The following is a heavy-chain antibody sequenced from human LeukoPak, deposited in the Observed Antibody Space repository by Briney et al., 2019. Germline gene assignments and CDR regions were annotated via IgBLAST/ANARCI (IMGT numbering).Heavy chain of an antibody. CDR1: GGSISSYY. V-gene: IGHV4-59*04. J-gene: IGHJ5*02. Sequence: SETLSLTCTVSGGSISSYYWSWIRQPPGKGLEWIGYIYYSGSTYYNPSLKSRVTISVDTSKNQFSLKLSSVTAADTAVYYCARLGYCSSTSCLNWFDPWGQGTLVTVSS. CDR2: IYYSGST. D-gene: IGHD2-2*01. CDR3: ARLGYCSSTSCLNWFDP.